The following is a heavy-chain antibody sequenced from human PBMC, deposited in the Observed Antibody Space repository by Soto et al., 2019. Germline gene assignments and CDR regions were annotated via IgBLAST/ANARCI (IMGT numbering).Heavy chain of an antibody. V-gene: IGHV4-39*01. CDR2: ISYSDGR. D-gene: IGHD2-8*01. CDR3: ASHRTFWPFDY. Sequence: QLQLQESGPGLVKPSETLSLTCTVSGGSISSRGSMSGRSFYWGWMRQPPGKGLEWIASISYSDGRFYNSPLKSRLTIAVDTSKNQFSLSLRSVTAADTAVYYCASHRTFWPFDYWGQGTVVTVSS. J-gene: IGHJ4*02. CDR1: GGSISSRGSMSGRSFY.